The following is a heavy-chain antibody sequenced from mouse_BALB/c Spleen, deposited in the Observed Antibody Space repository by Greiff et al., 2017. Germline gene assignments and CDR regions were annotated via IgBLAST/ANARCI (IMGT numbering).Heavy chain of an antibody. CDR3: ARDGNYVMDY. CDR2: IWSDGST. Sequence: VKLMESGPDLVAPSQSLSITCTVSGFSLTSYGVHWVRQPPGKGLEWLVVIWSDGSTTYNSALKSRLSISKDNSKSQVFLKMNSLQTDDTAIYYCARDGNYVMDYWGQGTPVTVSS. D-gene: IGHD2-1*01. V-gene: IGHV2-6-2*01. CDR1: GFSLTSYG. J-gene: IGHJ4*01.